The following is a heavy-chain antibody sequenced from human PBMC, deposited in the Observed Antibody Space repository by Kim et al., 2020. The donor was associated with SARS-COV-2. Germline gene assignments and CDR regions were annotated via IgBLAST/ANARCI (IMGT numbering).Heavy chain of an antibody. Sequence: ADSVKGRFTISRDNSTNTLYQQMNSLRAEDTAVYYCARDGRFLEWSYIDYWGQGTLVTVSS. CDR3: ARDGRFLEWSYIDY. J-gene: IGHJ4*02. D-gene: IGHD3-3*01. V-gene: IGHV3-30*07.